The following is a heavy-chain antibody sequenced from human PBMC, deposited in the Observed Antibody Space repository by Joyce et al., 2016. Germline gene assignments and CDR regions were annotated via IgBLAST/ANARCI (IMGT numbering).Heavy chain of an antibody. CDR2: IYPSNSET. V-gene: IGHV5-51*01. CDR1: GYDFTKYW. D-gene: IGHD4-17*01. Sequence: EVQLVQSGGEVKKPGESLNISCKGSGYDFTKYWIGWVRQMPGKGLEWMGIIYPSNSETRYSPSFQGQVTISADKSTATAYLRWSSLKAADSATFFCARQSSVTMDYGMDVWGQGTTVTVSS. CDR3: ARQSSVTMDYGMDV. J-gene: IGHJ6*02.